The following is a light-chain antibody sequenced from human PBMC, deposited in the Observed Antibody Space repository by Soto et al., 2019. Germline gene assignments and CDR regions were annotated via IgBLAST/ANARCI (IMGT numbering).Light chain of an antibody. CDR2: DAS. CDR1: QSVRSN. CDR3: QQYTNWPLT. V-gene: IGKV3-15*01. J-gene: IGKJ4*01. Sequence: EIVMTQSPATLSVSPGERATLSCRASQSVRSNLAWYQQQPGQTPRLLIHDASTRATGIAARFRGSGSGTEFTLTISSLQFEDFAVYYCQQYTNWPLTFGGGTKVEI.